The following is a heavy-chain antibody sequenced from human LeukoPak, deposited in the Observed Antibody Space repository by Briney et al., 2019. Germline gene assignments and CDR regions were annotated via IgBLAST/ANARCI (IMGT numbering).Heavy chain of an antibody. CDR2: IYTSGST. CDR3: AREISRYNWNYEDYMDV. D-gene: IGHD1-7*01. Sequence: SETLSLTCTVSGGSISSYYWSWIRQPAGKGLEWIGRIYTSGSTNYNPSLKSRVTMSVDTSKNQFSLKLSSVTAADTAVCYCAREISRYNWNYEDYMDVWGKGTTVTVSS. V-gene: IGHV4-4*07. J-gene: IGHJ6*03. CDR1: GGSISSYY.